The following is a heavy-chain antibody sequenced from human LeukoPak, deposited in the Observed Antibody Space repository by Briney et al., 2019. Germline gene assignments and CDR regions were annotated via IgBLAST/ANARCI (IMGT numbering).Heavy chain of an antibody. J-gene: IGHJ3*02. V-gene: IGHV1-2*02. D-gene: IGHD4-17*01. CDR3: ARALYDYEDAFDI. CDR1: GYTFTGYY. Sequence: AASVKVSCKASGYTFTGYYIHWVRQAPGQGLEWMGWINPNSGGTNYAQKFQGRVTMTRDTSISTAYMELSRLRSDDTAVYYCARALYDYEDAFDIWGQGTMVTVSS. CDR2: INPNSGGT.